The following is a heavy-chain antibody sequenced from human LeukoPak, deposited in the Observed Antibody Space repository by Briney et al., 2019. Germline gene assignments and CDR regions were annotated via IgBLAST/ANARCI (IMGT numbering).Heavy chain of an antibody. V-gene: IGHV3-48*04. CDR3: ARDSARYFAPR. D-gene: IGHD3-9*01. Sequence: GGTLRLSCAASGVTFSSYSMNWVRQAQGKGLECVSYISSSSNTIYYADSVRGGFTISRYNAKNSLYLQMNILRAEDTAVYYCARDSARYFAPRWGQGTLVTVSS. CDR1: GVTFSSYS. CDR2: ISSSSNTI. J-gene: IGHJ4*02.